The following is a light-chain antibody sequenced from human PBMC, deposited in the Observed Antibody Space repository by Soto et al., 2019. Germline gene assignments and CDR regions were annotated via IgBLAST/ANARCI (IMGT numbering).Light chain of an antibody. CDR2: AIS. J-gene: IGKJ1*01. V-gene: IGKV3D-20*02. CDR3: QQRSNWPAT. CDR1: QSVSSSY. Sequence: EIVLTQSPGTLSLSPGERATLTCRASQSVSSSYLAWYQQKSGQAPRLLIYAISSRATGIPDRFSGSGSGTDFTLTISSLEPEDFAVYYCQQRSNWPATFGQGTKVDIK.